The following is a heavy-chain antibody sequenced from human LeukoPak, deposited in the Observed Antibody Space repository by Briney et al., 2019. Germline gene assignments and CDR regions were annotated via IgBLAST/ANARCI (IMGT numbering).Heavy chain of an antibody. Sequence: GGSLRLSCAASGFTFSSYSMNWVRQAPGKGLEWVSSISSSSSFIYYADSVKGRFAISRDNAKNSLYLQMNSLGAEDTAVYYCARDRSRGLLDAFDIWGQGTMVTVSS. D-gene: IGHD5-18*01. CDR1: GFTFSSYS. V-gene: IGHV3-21*01. CDR3: ARDRSRGLLDAFDI. CDR2: ISSSSSFI. J-gene: IGHJ3*02.